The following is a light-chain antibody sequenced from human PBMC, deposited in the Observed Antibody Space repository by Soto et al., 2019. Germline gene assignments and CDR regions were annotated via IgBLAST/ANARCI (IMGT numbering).Light chain of an antibody. V-gene: IGLV2-14*01. CDR3: SSYTSSSTRV. CDR2: EVS. CDR1: SSDVGGYNY. Sequence: QSALTQPASVSGSPGQSITISCTGTSSDVGGYNYVSWYQQHPGKAPKLMIYEVSNRPSGVSNRFSGSKSGNTASLTISGLQAEDEADYYCSSYTSSSTRVLGTGIKVP. J-gene: IGLJ1*01.